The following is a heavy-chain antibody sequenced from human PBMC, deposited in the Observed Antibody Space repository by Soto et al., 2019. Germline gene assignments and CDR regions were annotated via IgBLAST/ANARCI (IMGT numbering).Heavy chain of an antibody. CDR3: ARVAPNCGGDCYDW. CDR2: IYSSGST. D-gene: IGHD2-21*02. V-gene: IGHV4-59*01. CDR1: GGSINGYY. Sequence: QVQLQESGPGLVKPSETLSLSYTVSGGSINGYYWSWIRQPPGKGLEWIAYIYSSGSTNYNPSLKSRVSISVDASNNQFSLKVRSVTAADTAVYYCARVAPNCGGDCYDWWGQGTLVTVSS. J-gene: IGHJ4*02.